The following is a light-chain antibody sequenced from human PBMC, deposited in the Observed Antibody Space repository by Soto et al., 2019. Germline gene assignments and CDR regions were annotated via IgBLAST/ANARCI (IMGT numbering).Light chain of an antibody. CDR3: QQYNSYSAT. J-gene: IGKJ1*01. CDR1: QSVNSW. V-gene: IGKV1-5*01. CDR2: DAS. Sequence: DIQMTQSPSTLSAFVGDRVTITCRASQSVNSWLAWYQQRPGKAPKLLIYDASTLESGVPSRFSGSGSGTEFTLTISSLQPDDFATYYCQQYNSYSATFGQGTKVDIK.